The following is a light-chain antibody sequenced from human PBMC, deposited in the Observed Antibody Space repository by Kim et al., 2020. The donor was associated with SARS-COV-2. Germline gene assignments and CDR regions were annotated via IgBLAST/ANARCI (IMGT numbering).Light chain of an antibody. V-gene: IGKV3-15*01. CDR3: QHYNNWPPWT. CDR1: QSVSTS. J-gene: IGKJ1*01. Sequence: EIVMTQSPATLSVSPGERATLSYRASQSVSTSLAWYQQKPGQAPRLLIYGASTRATGIPARFSGSGSGTEFTLTISSLQSEDFAVYYCQHYNNWPPWTFGQGTKVDIK. CDR2: GAS.